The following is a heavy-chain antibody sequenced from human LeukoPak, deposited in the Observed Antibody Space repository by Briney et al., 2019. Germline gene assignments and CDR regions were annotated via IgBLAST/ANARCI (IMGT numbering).Heavy chain of an antibody. CDR3: ARDHLRYDILTGYISHYDY. J-gene: IGHJ4*02. CDR2: IKQDGSEK. V-gene: IGHV3-7*01. CDR1: GFTFSSYW. Sequence: GGSLRLSCAASGFTFSSYWMSWVRQAPGKGLEWVANIKQDGSEKYYVDSVKGRFTISRDNAKNSLYLQMNSLRAEDTAVYYCARDHLRYDILTGYISHYDYWGQGTLVTVSS. D-gene: IGHD3-9*01.